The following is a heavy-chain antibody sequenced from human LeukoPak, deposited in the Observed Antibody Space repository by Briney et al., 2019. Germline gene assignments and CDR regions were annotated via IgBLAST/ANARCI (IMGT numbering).Heavy chain of an antibody. D-gene: IGHD1-26*01. CDR3: ASSGSYPQDYFDY. CDR2: IIPIFGTA. Sequence: GSSVKVSCKASLGTFSSYAISWVRQAPGQGLEWMGGIIPIFGTANYAQKFHGRVTITAHESTSTAYMELSSLRSEDTAVYYCASSGSYPQDYFDYWGQGTLVTVSS. CDR1: LGTFSSYA. J-gene: IGHJ4*02. V-gene: IGHV1-69*01.